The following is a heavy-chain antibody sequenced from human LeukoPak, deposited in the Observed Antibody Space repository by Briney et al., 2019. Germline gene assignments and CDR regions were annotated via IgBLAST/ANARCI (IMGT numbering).Heavy chain of an antibody. Sequence: PSETLSLTCAVSGYSISSGHYWGWIRQPPGKGLEWIGSIYHSGSTYYNPSLKSRVTISVDTSKNQFSLKLSSVTAADTAVYYCARDPYSYGHDYWGQGTLVTVSS. J-gene: IGHJ4*02. CDR3: ARDPYSYGHDY. D-gene: IGHD5-18*01. CDR2: IYHSGST. V-gene: IGHV4-38-2*02. CDR1: GYSISSGHY.